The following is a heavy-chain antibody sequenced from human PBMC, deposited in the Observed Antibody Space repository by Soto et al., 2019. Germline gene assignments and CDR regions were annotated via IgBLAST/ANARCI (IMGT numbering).Heavy chain of an antibody. CDR1: GGSISSSGYY. CDR2: IYYSGST. Sequence: QVQLQESGPGLVKPSQTLSLTCTVSGGSISSSGYYWSWIRQHPGKGLEWIGYIYYSGSTYYNPSLKSRVIISADMSKNQFSLKLSSVTAADTAVYYCARGANDMFGELSTDYWGQGTLVTVSS. CDR3: ARGANDMFGELSTDY. J-gene: IGHJ4*02. V-gene: IGHV4-31*03. D-gene: IGHD3-10*02.